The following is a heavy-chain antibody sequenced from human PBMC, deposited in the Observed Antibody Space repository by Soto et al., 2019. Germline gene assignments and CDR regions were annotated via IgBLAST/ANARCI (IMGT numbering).Heavy chain of an antibody. CDR3: ARDGHSSGWYYYFDY. V-gene: IGHV3-20*04. D-gene: IGHD6-19*01. CDR1: GFTFDDYG. J-gene: IGHJ4*02. CDR2: INWNGGST. Sequence: PGGSLRLSCAASGFTFDDYGMSWVRQAPGKGLEWVSGINWNGGSTGYADSVKGRFTISRDNAKNSLYLQMNSLRAEDTALYYCARDGHSSGWYYYFDYWGQGTLVTVSS.